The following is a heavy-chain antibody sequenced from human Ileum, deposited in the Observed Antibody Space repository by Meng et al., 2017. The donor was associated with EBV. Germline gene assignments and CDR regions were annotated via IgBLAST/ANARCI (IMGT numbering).Heavy chain of an antibody. Sequence: GHLWGLGPGLGKPSVPRSLTCAGCGGSVSNSRYYWSWTPQPPGKGLEWIGYIYYSGTTNYNPSLESRVTISVDTSKNQFSLKLRSVAASDTAVYYCARGWDTAMDSGWGQGTLVTVSS. J-gene: IGHJ4*02. V-gene: IGHV4-61*01. D-gene: IGHD5-18*01. CDR2: IYYSGTT. CDR3: ARGWDTAMDSG. CDR1: GGSVSNSRYY.